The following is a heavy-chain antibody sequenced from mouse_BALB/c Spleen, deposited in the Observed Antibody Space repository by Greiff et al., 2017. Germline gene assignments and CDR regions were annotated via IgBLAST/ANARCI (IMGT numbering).Heavy chain of an antibody. Sequence: EVKVVESGGGWVQPGGSLRLSCATSGFTFSDFYMEWVRQPPGKRLEWIAASRNKANDYTTEYSASVKGRFIVSRDTSQSILYLQMNALRAEDTAIYYCARDAYDYPYYYAMDYWGQGTSVTVSS. CDR2: SRNKANDYTT. CDR1: GFTFSDFY. J-gene: IGHJ4*01. V-gene: IGHV7-1*02. D-gene: IGHD2-4*01. CDR3: ARDAYDYPYYYAMDY.